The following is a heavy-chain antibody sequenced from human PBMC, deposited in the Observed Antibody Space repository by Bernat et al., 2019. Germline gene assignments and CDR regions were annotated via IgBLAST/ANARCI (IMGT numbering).Heavy chain of an antibody. Sequence: EVRLLESGGGLVQPGGSLRLSCAASGFTFSNYAISWVRQAPGKGLEWVSAISGSGGSTYYADSVQGRFTISRDNSKNTLYLQMNSLRAEDTAIYYCAKGSEVYYYGMDVWGQGNPGHRLL. CDR2: ISGSGGST. V-gene: IGHV3-23*01. CDR1: GFTFSNYA. CDR3: AKGSEVYYYGMDV. J-gene: IGHJ6*02.